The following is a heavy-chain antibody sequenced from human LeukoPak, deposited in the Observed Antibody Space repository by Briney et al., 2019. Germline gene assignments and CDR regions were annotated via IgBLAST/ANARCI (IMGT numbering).Heavy chain of an antibody. CDR2: IYPGDSDT. CDR1: GYTFTSYW. CDR3: ARHLGDGYNDY. Sequence: TVSCTASGYTFTSYWIGWVRQMPGKGLEWMGIIYPGDSDTRYSPSFQGQVTISADKSISTAYLQWSSLKASDTAMYYCARHLGDGYNDYWGQGTLVTVSS. V-gene: IGHV5-51*01. D-gene: IGHD5-24*01. J-gene: IGHJ4*02.